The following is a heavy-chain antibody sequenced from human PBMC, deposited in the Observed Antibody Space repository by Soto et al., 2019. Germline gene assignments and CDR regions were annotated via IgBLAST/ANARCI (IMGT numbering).Heavy chain of an antibody. V-gene: IGHV3-21*01. J-gene: IGHJ4*02. CDR2: ISSSSSYI. D-gene: IGHD3-22*01. CDR1: GFTFSSYS. CDR3: ARGLYYYDSSGYYGN. Sequence: GGSLRLSCAASGFTFSSYSMNWVRQAPGKGLEWVSSISSSSSYIYYADSVKGRFTISRDNAKNSLYLQMNSLRAEDTAVYYCARGLYYYDSSGYYGNWGQGTLVTISS.